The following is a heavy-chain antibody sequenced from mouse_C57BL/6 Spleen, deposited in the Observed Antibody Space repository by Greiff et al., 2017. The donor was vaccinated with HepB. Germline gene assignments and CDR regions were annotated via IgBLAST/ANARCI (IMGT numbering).Heavy chain of an antibody. CDR1: GFTFSSYA. J-gene: IGHJ3*01. D-gene: IGHD3-2*02. CDR2: ISDGGSYT. Sequence: EVKLVESGGGLVKPGGSLKLSCAASGFTFSSYAMSWVRQTPEKRLEWVATISDGGSYTYYPDNVKGRFTISRDNAKNNLDLQMSHLKSEDTAMYYCAREETAQATWFAYWGQGTLVTVSA. CDR3: AREETAQATWFAY. V-gene: IGHV5-4*01.